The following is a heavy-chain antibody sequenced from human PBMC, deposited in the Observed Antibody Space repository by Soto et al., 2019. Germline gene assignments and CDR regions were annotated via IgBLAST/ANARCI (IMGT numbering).Heavy chain of an antibody. V-gene: IGHV1-46*04. Sequence: QVQLVQSGAEVKKPGASVKLSCKASGYTFTSYYIHWVRQAPGQGLEWIGIINCNGGSRNYAYTLKGRLTVTRDTSTATVYMELGALTSEDTAVYYCARGLGLGDYWGQGTLVTVSS. J-gene: IGHJ4*02. CDR1: GYTFTSYY. CDR3: ARGLGLGDY. D-gene: IGHD3-9*01. CDR2: INCNGGSR.